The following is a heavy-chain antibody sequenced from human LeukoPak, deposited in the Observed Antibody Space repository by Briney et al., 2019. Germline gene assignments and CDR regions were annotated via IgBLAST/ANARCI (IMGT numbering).Heavy chain of an antibody. J-gene: IGHJ6*02. V-gene: IGHV1-69*13. D-gene: IGHD2-2*01. CDR3: ARDYCSSTSCYGADYYYYGMDV. CDR2: ITPIFGTA. CDR1: GGTFSSYD. Sequence: VKVSCKASGGTFSSYDVSWVRQAPGQGLEWMGGITPIFGTANYAQKFQGRVTITADESTSTAYMELSSLRSEDTAVYYCARDYCSSTSCYGADYYYYGMDVWGQGTTVTVSS.